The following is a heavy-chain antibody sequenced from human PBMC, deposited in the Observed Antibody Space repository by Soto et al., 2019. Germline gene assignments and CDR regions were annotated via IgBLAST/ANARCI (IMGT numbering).Heavy chain of an antibody. J-gene: IGHJ3*01. D-gene: IGHD3-22*01. Sequence: PGGSLRLSCAASRFTFSTFSMNWVRQAPGKGLEWVSYIGLGSSTKYYADSVKGRFTISRDNAKNSLYLQMNSLRAEDTAVYYCARDQLYYNDISGRPLNAFDVWGQGTMVTVSS. V-gene: IGHV3-48*01. CDR1: RFTFSTFS. CDR2: IGLGSSTK. CDR3: ARDQLYYNDISGRPLNAFDV.